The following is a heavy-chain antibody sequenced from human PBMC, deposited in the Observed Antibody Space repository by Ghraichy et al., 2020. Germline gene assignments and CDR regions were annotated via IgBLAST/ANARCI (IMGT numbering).Heavy chain of an antibody. CDR2: IHPGDSKT. D-gene: IGHD2-8*02. CDR3: ATPGRDTVASYS. J-gene: IGHJ4*02. V-gene: IGHV5-51*01. CDR1: GFTFPNYF. Sequence: GESLNISCTDSGFTFPNYFIAWVRQMPGKGLEWMGGIHPGDSKTKYNPSFQGQVTISADRSINTAYLQWSSLKASDTDMYYCATPGRDTVASYSWGQGTLVTVSS.